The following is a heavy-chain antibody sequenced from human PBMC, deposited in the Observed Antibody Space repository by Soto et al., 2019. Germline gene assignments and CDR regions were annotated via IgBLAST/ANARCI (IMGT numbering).Heavy chain of an antibody. D-gene: IGHD3-10*01. Sequence: QVRLVQSGAEVKKPGASVKVTCKASGYTFTNYYMHWVRQAPGQGLEWMGIINPSDGSTSYPQKFQGRGTMTRDMSTSPVYMELSSLRSEDTAVYYCARAQGEGRVGDYFCMDVWGQGTTVTVS. V-gene: IGHV1-46*01. CDR2: INPSDGST. CDR3: ARAQGEGRVGDYFCMDV. CDR1: GYTFTNYY. J-gene: IGHJ6*02.